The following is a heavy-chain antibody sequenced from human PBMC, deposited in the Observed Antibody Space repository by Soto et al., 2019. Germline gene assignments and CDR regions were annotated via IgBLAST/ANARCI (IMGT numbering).Heavy chain of an antibody. Sequence: QVQLVQSGAEVKKPGASVKVSCKASGFTFSAYYIYWVRQAPGQGLEWIGWINPNSGGTNNAQKFQGRVTMTRHTSTSTVYLRLSGLISDDTAVYFCARSLLDEYSSSWRSAYYGMDVWGQGTTVTVSS. CDR2: INPNSGGT. V-gene: IGHV1-2*02. D-gene: IGHD2-2*01. CDR3: ARSLLDEYSSSWRSAYYGMDV. CDR1: GFTFSAYY. J-gene: IGHJ6*02.